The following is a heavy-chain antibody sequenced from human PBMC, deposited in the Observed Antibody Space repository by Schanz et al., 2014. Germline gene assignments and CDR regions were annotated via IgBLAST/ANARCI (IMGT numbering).Heavy chain of an antibody. J-gene: IGHJ4*02. CDR3: ASPALVQGLMTEYYFDY. D-gene: IGHD3-10*01. Sequence: QVQLVESWGGVVQPGGSLRLSCAASGFPFSSYALHWVRQAPGKGLEWVAVISYDGVNTYYADSVKGRFTISRDNSKNTLYLQMNSLRGEDAAVYYCASPALVQGLMTEYYFDYWGQGTLVTVSS. CDR1: GFPFSSYA. CDR2: ISYDGVNT. V-gene: IGHV3-30-3*01.